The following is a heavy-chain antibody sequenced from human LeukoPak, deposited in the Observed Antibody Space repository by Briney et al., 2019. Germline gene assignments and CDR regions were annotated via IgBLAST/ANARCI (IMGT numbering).Heavy chain of an antibody. D-gene: IGHD3-10*01. V-gene: IGHV1-18*01. CDR2: ISGYTGNT. J-gene: IGHJ6*03. CDR1: GYTFTNYG. Sequence: ASVKVSCKASGYTFTNYGISWVRQAPGQGLEWMGWISGYTGNTNYAQKLQGRVTMTTDTSTSTSYMELRSLRSDDTAVYYCARDGERITTVRGVITGEYYYHYMDVWGKGTTVTVSS. CDR3: ARDGERITTVRGVITGEYYYHYMDV.